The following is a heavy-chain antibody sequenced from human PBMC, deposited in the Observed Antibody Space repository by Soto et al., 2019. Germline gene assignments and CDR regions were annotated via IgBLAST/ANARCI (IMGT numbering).Heavy chain of an antibody. Sequence: LGESLKISCKGSGYDFFAYWIVWLRQMPGKGLECMGFIHPGDSDTTYSPSFRGQVTISADKSIDTAYLQWRSLKASDTAMYYCARLSTRWFDPWGQGTLVTVSS. J-gene: IGHJ5*02. CDR2: IHPGDSDT. V-gene: IGHV5-51*01. D-gene: IGHD2-15*01. CDR1: GYDFFAYW. CDR3: ARLSTRWFDP.